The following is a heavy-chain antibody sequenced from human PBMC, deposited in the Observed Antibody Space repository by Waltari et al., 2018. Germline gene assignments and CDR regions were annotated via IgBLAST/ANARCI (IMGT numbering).Heavy chain of an antibody. V-gene: IGHV1-2*02. J-gene: IGHJ4*02. CDR1: GYNFIGYY. Sequence: QVQLVQSGAEVKKPGASVNVSCKASGYNFIGYYIHWVRQAPGQGLEWMGWINRNTGGTKYAQKYQGRVTLTRDTSISTAYMELSSLGSDDMAVFYCARQAARNFDYWGQGTLVTVSS. CDR2: INRNTGGT. CDR3: ARQAARNFDY.